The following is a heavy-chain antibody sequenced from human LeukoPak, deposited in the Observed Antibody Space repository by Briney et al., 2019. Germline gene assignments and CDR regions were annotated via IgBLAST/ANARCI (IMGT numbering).Heavy chain of an antibody. CDR1: GYNFANHW. V-gene: IGHV5-51*01. Sequence: GESLKISCKGSGYNFANHWIGWVRQMPGKGLEWMGIIYPGDSDTKYSPSFQGQVSISADKSISTAYLQWSSLKASDTAMYYCARQGYSYGYGSAFDIWGQGTMVTVSS. J-gene: IGHJ3*02. CDR3: ARQGYSYGYGSAFDI. D-gene: IGHD5-18*01. CDR2: IYPGDSDT.